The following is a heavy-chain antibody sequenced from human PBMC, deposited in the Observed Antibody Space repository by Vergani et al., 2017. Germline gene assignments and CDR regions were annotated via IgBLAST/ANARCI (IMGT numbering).Heavy chain of an antibody. D-gene: IGHD3-10*01. J-gene: IGHJ4*02. Sequence: QVQLQESGPRLVKPSETLSLICSVSGYSISSGYFWGWIRQSPGKGLEWLGTIDRTGRTQLSPSLKSRLTISVDTTKNQFSLRLTSATAADTAVYYCARSRIYYGAGSPDYWGQGTLVTVSS. CDR1: GYSISSGYF. CDR2: IDRTGRT. V-gene: IGHV4-38-2*02. CDR3: ARSRIYYGAGSPDY.